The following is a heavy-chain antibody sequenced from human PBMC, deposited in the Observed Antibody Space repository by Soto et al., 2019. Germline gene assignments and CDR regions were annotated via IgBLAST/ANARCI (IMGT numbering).Heavy chain of an antibody. D-gene: IGHD2-15*01. CDR2: ISAYNGNT. V-gene: IGHV1-18*04. J-gene: IGHJ5*02. CDR3: AGLGYCSGGSCRNWFDP. Sequence: ASVKVSCKASGYTFTSYGISWVRQAPGQGLVWMGWISAYNGNTNYAQKLQGRVTMTTDTSTSTAYMELRSLRSDDAAVYYCAGLGYCSGGSCRNWFDPWGQGTLVTVSS. CDR1: GYTFTSYG.